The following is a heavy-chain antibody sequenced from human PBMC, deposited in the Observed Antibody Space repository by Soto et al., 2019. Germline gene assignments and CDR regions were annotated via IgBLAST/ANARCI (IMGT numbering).Heavy chain of an antibody. CDR3: ARCPQPPDTADPYAVDV. D-gene: IGHD5-18*01. V-gene: IGHV1-69*18. Sequence: QVQLVQSGTEVQKPGASVKVSCKASGGTFSRSGFHWVRQAPGQGLEWMGMIVPSVDTTNYAQKFQARVTISADQFTSTVYIELRSLRSEDTAVYYCARCPQPPDTADPYAVDVWGQGTRVIVSS. CDR1: GGTFSRSG. J-gene: IGHJ6*02. CDR2: IVPSVDTT.